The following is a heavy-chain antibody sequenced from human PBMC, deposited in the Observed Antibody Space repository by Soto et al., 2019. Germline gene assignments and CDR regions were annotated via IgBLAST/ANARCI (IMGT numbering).Heavy chain of an antibody. CDR1: GGSFSGYY. V-gene: IGHV4-34*01. CDR2: INHSGST. Sequence: NPSETLSLTCAVYGGSFSGYYWSWIRQPPGKGLEWIGEINHSGSTNYNPSLKSRVTISVDTSKNQFSLKLSSVTAADTAVYYCARGEAKDYWGQGTLVTVSS. J-gene: IGHJ4*02. CDR3: ARGEAKDY.